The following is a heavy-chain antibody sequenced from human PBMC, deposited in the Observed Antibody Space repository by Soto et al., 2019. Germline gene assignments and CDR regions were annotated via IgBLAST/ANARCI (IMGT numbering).Heavy chain of an antibody. V-gene: IGHV1-18*01. Sequence: QVQLVQSGAEVKKPGASVQASCKASGYTFTNHGISWVRQAPGQGLEWLGWISANNGDTNYAQKFQGRVTVTTDTSRSTGYMELRSLGSEDTAVYYCARMVRGSNIDYYHYMDVWGKGTTVTVSS. D-gene: IGHD3-10*01. CDR2: ISANNGDT. J-gene: IGHJ6*03. CDR1: GYTFTNHG. CDR3: ARMVRGSNIDYYHYMDV.